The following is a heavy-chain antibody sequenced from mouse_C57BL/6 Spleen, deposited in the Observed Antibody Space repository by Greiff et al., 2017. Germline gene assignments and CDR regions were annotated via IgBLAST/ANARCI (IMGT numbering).Heavy chain of an antibody. CDR2: IYPSDSET. D-gene: IGHD2-2*01. CDR3: ARSANYGYDGYWYFDV. CDR1: GYTFTSYW. J-gene: IGHJ1*03. Sequence: QVQLQQPGAELVRPGSSVKLSCKASGYTFTSYWMDWVKQRPGQGLEWIGNIYPSDSETHYNQKFKDKATLTVDKSSSTAYMQLSSLTSEDSAVYYCARSANYGYDGYWYFDVWGTGTTVTVSS. V-gene: IGHV1-61*01.